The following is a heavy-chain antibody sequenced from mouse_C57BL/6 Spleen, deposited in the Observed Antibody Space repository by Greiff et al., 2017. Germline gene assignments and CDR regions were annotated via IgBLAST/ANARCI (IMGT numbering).Heavy chain of an antibody. J-gene: IGHJ1*03. V-gene: IGHV1-82*01. CDR1: GYAFSSSW. CDR3: AKGQDYPTAV. CDR2: VYPGDGDT. Sequence: QVQLKESGPELVKPGASVKISCKASGYAFSSSWMNWVKQRPGKGLEWIGRVYPGDGDTNYNGKFKGKATLTADKSSSTAYMQLSSLTSEDSAVYFCAKGQDYPTAVWGTGTTVTVSS. D-gene: IGHD5-5*01.